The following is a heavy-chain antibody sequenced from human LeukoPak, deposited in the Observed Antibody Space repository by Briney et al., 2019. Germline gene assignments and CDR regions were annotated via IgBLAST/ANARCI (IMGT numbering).Heavy chain of an antibody. J-gene: IGHJ5*02. V-gene: IGHV4-34*01. CDR2: INHSGST. CDR3: ARKKPVPAARRGYNWFDH. CDR1: GGSFSGYY. D-gene: IGHD2-2*01. Sequence: SETLSLTCAVYGGSFSGYYWSWIRQPPGKGLEWIGEINHSGSTNYNPSLTSRVTISVDTSKNQFSLKLSSVTAADTAVYYCARKKPVPAARRGYNWFDHWGQGTLVTVSS.